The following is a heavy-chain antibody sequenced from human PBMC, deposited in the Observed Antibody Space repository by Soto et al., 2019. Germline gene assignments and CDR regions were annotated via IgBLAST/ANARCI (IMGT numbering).Heavy chain of an antibody. V-gene: IGHV3-23*01. CDR1: GFTFSNYA. D-gene: IGHD3-9*01. CDR2: INADGGST. CDR3: IKVLTRGVGVPRFYFDS. J-gene: IGHJ4*02. Sequence: GGSLRLSCGVSGFTFSNYAMSWVRQAPGKGLEWVSRINADGGSTHYADSVRGRFTISRDNAKNTLFLQLNSLRVEDTAIYYCIKVLTRGVGVPRFYFDSWGQGTLVTVSS.